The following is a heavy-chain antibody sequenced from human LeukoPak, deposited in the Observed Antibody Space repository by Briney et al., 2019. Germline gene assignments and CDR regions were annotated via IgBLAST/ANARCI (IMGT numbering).Heavy chain of an antibody. D-gene: IGHD5-12*01. J-gene: IGHJ3*02. CDR3: ARGPFATIISAFDI. Sequence: PSETLSLTCAVYGGSFSGYYWSWIRQPPGKGLEWIGYIYYSGSTNYNPSLKSRVTISVDTSKNQFSLKLSSATAADTAVYYCARGPFATIISAFDIWGQGTMVTVSS. CDR1: GGSFSGYY. CDR2: IYYSGST. V-gene: IGHV4-59*08.